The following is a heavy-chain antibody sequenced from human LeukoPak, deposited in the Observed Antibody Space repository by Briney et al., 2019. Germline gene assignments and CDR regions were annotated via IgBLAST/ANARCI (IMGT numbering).Heavy chain of an antibody. V-gene: IGHV3-9*01. CDR2: ISWNSGSI. Sequence: PGGSLRLSCAASGFTFSSYEMNWVRQAPGKGLEWVSGISWNSGSIGYADSVKGRFTISRDNAKNSLYLQMNSLRAEDTALYYCAKDDFDYWGQGTLVTVSS. CDR1: GFTFSSYE. CDR3: AKDDFDY. J-gene: IGHJ4*02.